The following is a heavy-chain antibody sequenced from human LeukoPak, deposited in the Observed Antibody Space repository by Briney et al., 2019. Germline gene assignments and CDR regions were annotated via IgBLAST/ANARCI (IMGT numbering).Heavy chain of an antibody. CDR3: ARGAIITIFGVARPFDY. D-gene: IGHD3-3*01. CDR2: INHSGST. V-gene: IGHV4-34*01. J-gene: IGHJ4*02. CDR1: GGSFSGYY. Sequence: SETLSLTCAVYGGSFSGYYWSWIRQPPGKGLEWIGEINHSGSTNYNPSLKSRVTISVDTSKNQFSLKLSSVIAADTAVYYCARGAIITIFGVARPFDYWGQGTLVTVSS.